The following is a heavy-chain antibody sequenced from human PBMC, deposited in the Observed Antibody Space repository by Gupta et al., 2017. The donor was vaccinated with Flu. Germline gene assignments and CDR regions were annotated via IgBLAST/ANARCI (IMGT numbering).Heavy chain of an antibody. D-gene: IGHD2-2*01. CDR2: IDWGDDK. J-gene: IGHJ2*01. Sequence: MWVSWIRQPPGKALEWLALIDWGDDKYYSTSLKTRLTISKDTSKNQVVLTMTNMDPVDTATYYCARIQGYCSSTSNWYFDLWGRGTLVTVSS. V-gene: IGHV2-70*01. CDR3: ARIQGYCSSTSNWYFDL. CDR1: MW.